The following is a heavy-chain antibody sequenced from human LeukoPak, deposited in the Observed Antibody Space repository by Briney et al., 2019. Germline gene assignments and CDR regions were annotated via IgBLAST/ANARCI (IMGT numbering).Heavy chain of an antibody. V-gene: IGHV3-30*04. CDR1: GFTFSSYA. CDR2: ISYDGSNK. J-gene: IGHJ4*02. Sequence: GGSLRLSCAASGFTFSSYAMHWVRQAPGKGLEWVAVISYDGSNKYYADSVKGRFTIFRDNSKNTLYLQMNSLRAEDTAVYYCARSDYGDYWGQGTLVTVSS. CDR3: ARSDYGDY.